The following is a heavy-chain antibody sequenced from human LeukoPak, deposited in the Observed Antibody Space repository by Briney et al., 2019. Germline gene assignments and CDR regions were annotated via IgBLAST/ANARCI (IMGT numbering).Heavy chain of an antibody. CDR3: ARRLVHYYYYYMDV. Sequence: ASVKVSCKASGYIFTGYYMHWVRQAPGQGLEWMGWINPNSGGTNYAQKFQGRVTMTRDTSISTAYMELSRLRSDDTAVYYCARRLVHYYYYYMDVWGKGTTVTVSS. D-gene: IGHD1-26*01. J-gene: IGHJ6*03. CDR1: GYIFTGYY. CDR2: INPNSGGT. V-gene: IGHV1-2*02.